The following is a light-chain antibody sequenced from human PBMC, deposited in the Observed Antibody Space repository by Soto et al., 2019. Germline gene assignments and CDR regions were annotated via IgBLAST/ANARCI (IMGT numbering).Light chain of an antibody. CDR2: DAS. CDR3: QRYSTYSWT. V-gene: IGKV1-5*01. CDR1: QNTGTW. Sequence: DIQMTQFPSTLSASVGESVSIACRASQNTGTWVAWYQQKPGKAPRVLIYDASKLEAGAPSRFRGSGVGTDFSLTISSLQPDDSATYYCQRYSTYSWTFGQGTKV. J-gene: IGKJ1*01.